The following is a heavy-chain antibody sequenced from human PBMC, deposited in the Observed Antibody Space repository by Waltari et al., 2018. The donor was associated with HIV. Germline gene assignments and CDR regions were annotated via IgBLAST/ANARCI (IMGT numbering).Heavy chain of an antibody. CDR3: ARVAAYCSGGSCFFDY. CDR2: IYYSGST. J-gene: IGHJ4*02. V-gene: IGHV4-39*07. D-gene: IGHD2-15*01. Sequence: QLQLQESGPGLVKPSETLSLTCTVSGGSIRSSSYYWGWIRQPPGKGLEWIGSIYYSGSTYYNPSLKSRVTISVDTSKNQFSLKLSSVTAADTAVYYCARVAAYCSGGSCFFDYWGQGTLVTVSS. CDR1: GGSIRSSSYY.